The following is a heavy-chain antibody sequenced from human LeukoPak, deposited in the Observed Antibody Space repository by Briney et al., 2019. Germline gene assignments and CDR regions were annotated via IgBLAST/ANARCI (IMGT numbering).Heavy chain of an antibody. Sequence: GGSLRLSCAASGFTFSNYAMSWVRQAPGKGLEWVAVISYDGTNKYYADSVKGRFTISRDNSKNTLYLQMNSLRAEDTAVYYCARGHDYGNYWGQGTLVTVSS. J-gene: IGHJ4*02. CDR2: ISYDGTNK. CDR1: GFTFSNYA. CDR3: ARGHDYGNY. V-gene: IGHV3-30-3*01. D-gene: IGHD4-17*01.